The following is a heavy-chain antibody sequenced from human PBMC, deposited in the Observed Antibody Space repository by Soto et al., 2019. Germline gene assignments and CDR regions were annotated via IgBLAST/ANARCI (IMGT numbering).Heavy chain of an antibody. V-gene: IGHV3-30-3*01. D-gene: IGHD3-9*01. J-gene: IGHJ4*02. CDR2: TSYDGSNK. CDR1: GFTFSSYA. Sequence: GGSLRLSCVASGFTFSSYALHWVRQAPGRGLEWVAVTSYDGSNKYYADSVEGRFTISRDNSKNTLYLQTSSLTTEDTAMYYCARDWETSATGLIDSWGQGTLVTVSS. CDR3: ARDWETSATGLIDS.